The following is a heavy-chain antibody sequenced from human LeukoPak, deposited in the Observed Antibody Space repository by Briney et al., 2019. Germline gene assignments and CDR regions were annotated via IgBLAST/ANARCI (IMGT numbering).Heavy chain of an antibody. CDR3: AKGASRLYNWNFDY. CDR2: ISSSSSTI. CDR1: GFTFSSYS. D-gene: IGHD1-20*01. J-gene: IGHJ4*02. V-gene: IGHV3-48*01. Sequence: GGSLRLSCAASGFTFSSYSMNWVRQAPGKGLEWVSYISSSSSTIYYADSVKGRLTISRDNAKNSLYLQMNSLRAEDTAVYYCAKGASRLYNWNFDYWGQGTLVTVSS.